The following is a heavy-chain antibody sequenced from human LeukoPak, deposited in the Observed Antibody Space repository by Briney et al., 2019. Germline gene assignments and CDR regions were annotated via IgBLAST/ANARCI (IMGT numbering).Heavy chain of an antibody. J-gene: IGHJ5*02. V-gene: IGHV1-8*01. CDR3: ARKPTKLLGYCTITSCRNWFDP. Sequence: GSVKVSCKVSGYTLTELSMHWVRQAPGKGLEWMGWMNCNSGNTGYAQKFQGRVTMTRSPSTSTAYMALSSLRSEDTAVYYCARKPTKLLGYCTITSCRNWFDPWGQGTLVTVSP. CDR2: MNCNSGNT. D-gene: IGHD2-2*01. CDR1: GYTLTELS.